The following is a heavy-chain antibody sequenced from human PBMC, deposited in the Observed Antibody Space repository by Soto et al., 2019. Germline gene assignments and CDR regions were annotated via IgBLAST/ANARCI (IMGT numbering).Heavy chain of an antibody. V-gene: IGHV3-23*01. CDR1: GFTFTNYA. CDR3: AREVGAPSGWLDS. Sequence: GGSLRLSCAASGFTFTNYAMTWVRQSPGKGLQWVSGISATGGLKYYADSVQGRFTTSRDNSKNTLYLQMDNLRDEDTAIYYCAREVGAPSGWLDSWGQGTQVTVSS. D-gene: IGHD1-26*01. CDR2: ISATGGLK. J-gene: IGHJ5*01.